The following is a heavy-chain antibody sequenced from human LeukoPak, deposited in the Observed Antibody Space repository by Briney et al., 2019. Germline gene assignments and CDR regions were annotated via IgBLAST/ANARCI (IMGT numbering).Heavy chain of an antibody. Sequence: PGGSLRLSCAASGFTFSSYSMNWVHQAPGKGLEWVSSISSSSSYIYYADSVKGRFTISRDNAKNSLYLQMNSLRAEDTAVYYCARAPGIAVAGHAFDIWGQGTMVTVSS. CDR3: ARAPGIAVAGHAFDI. J-gene: IGHJ3*02. CDR2: ISSSSSYI. V-gene: IGHV3-21*01. D-gene: IGHD6-19*01. CDR1: GFTFSSYS.